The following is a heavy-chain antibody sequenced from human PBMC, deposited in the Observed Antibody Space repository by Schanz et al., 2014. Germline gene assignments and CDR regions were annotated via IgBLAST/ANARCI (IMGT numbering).Heavy chain of an antibody. D-gene: IGHD4-17*01. CDR3: ARDRGHGDLPGDI. CDR2: ISYSGST. J-gene: IGHJ3*02. Sequence: QVQLQESGPGLVKPSGTLSLTCAVYGGSFSSNYWNWIRQHPGKGLEWIGFISYSGSTYYNPSLKSRVTISVDTSKNQFSLNLSSATAADTAVYYCARDRGHGDLPGDIWGQGTMVTVSS. V-gene: IGHV4-31*11. CDR1: GGSFSSNY.